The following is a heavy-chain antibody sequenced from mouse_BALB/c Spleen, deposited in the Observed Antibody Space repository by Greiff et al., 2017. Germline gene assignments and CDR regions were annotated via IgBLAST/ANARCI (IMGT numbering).Heavy chain of an antibody. CDR2: INPYNDGT. CDR3: ARGTKLLAMDY. D-gene: IGHD1-1*01. CDR1: GYTFTSYV. V-gene: IGHV1-14*01. J-gene: IGHJ4*01. Sequence: EVQLQQSGPELVKPGASVKMSCKASGYTFTSYVMYWVKQKPGQGLEWIGYINPYNDGTKYNEKFKGKATLTSDKSSSTAYMELSSLTSEDSAVYYCARGTKLLAMDYWGQGTSVTVSS.